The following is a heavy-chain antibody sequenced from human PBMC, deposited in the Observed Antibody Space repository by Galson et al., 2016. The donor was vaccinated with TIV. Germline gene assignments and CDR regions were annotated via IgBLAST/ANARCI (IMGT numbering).Heavy chain of an antibody. Sequence: SLRLSCAASGFTFSSHAMTWVRQAPGMGLEWVSAISGGGGSTYYADSVQGRFTISRDHSKNTLFLQMNSLRPEDTAVYYCTKVPSSGFSSHYGLDVWGQGTTVTVSS. D-gene: IGHD3-22*01. V-gene: IGHV3-23*01. CDR1: GFTFSSHA. CDR3: TKVPSSGFSSHYGLDV. J-gene: IGHJ6*02. CDR2: ISGGGGST.